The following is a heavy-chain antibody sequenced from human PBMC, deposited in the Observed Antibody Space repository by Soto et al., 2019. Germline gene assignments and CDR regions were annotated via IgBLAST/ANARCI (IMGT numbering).Heavy chain of an antibody. Sequence: QVQLVESGGGMVQPGRSLRLSSAASGFTFSTYGMHWVRQAPGKGLEWVAVITYDGNNKNYGDSVKGRFTISRDNSRNTLYLQMNSLRAEDTAVYYCAKDPNPNSGSLNWFDPWGQGTLVTVSS. J-gene: IGHJ5*02. V-gene: IGHV3-30*18. D-gene: IGHD1-26*01. CDR3: AKDPNPNSGSLNWFDP. CDR1: GFTFSTYG. CDR2: ITYDGNNK.